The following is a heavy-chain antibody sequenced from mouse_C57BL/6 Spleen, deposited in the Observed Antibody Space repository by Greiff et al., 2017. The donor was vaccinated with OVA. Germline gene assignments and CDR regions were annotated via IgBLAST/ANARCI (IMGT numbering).Heavy chain of an antibody. Sequence: DVKLVESGGDLVKPGGSLKLSCAASGFTFSSYGMSWVRQTPDKRLEWVATISSGGSYTYYPDSVKGRFTISRDNAKNTLYLQMSSLKSEDTAMYYCARQTAQAPFDYWGQGTTLTVSS. D-gene: IGHD3-2*02. CDR3: ARQTAQAPFDY. V-gene: IGHV5-6*02. J-gene: IGHJ2*01. CDR1: GFTFSSYG. CDR2: ISSGGSYT.